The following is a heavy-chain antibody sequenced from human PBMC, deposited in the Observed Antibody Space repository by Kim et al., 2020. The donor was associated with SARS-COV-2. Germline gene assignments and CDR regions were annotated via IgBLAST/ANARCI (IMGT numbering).Heavy chain of an antibody. CDR3: ARHERVISSWYEYSPNRFDP. CDR2: IYYSGST. CDR1: GGSISSSSYY. J-gene: IGHJ5*02. Sequence: SETLSLTCTVSGGSISSSSYYWGWIRQPPGKGLEWIGSIYYSGSTHYNPSLKSRVTISVDTSKNQFSLKLSSVTAADTSVYYCARHERVISSWYEYSPNRFDPWGQGTLVTVSS. V-gene: IGHV4-39*01. D-gene: IGHD6-13*01.